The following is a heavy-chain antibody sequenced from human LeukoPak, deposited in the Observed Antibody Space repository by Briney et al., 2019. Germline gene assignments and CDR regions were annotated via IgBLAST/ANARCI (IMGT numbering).Heavy chain of an antibody. V-gene: IGHV3-7*01. Sequence: GSLRLSCAASGFTFSSYWMSWVGQAPGKGLEGVANIKQDGSEKYYVDSVKGRFTISRDNAKNSLYLQMNSLRAEDTAVYYCARLMVYAIRRYYYYGVDVWGQGTTVTVSS. D-gene: IGHD2-8*01. CDR3: ARLMVYAIRRYYYYGVDV. CDR1: GFTFSSYW. J-gene: IGHJ6*02. CDR2: IKQDGSEK.